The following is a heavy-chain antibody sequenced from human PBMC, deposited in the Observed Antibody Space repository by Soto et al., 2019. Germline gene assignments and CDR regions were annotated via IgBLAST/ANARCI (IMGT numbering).Heavy chain of an antibody. CDR2: IYYSGST. D-gene: IGHD6-19*01. Sequence: SETLSLTCTVSGGSISSYYWSGIRQPPGKGLEWIGYIYYSGSTNYNPSLKSRVTISVDTSKNQFSLKLSSVTAADTAVYYCARQGKYSSGWYPPHFDYWGQGTLVTVSS. CDR1: GGSISSYY. V-gene: IGHV4-59*08. CDR3: ARQGKYSSGWYPPHFDY. J-gene: IGHJ4*02.